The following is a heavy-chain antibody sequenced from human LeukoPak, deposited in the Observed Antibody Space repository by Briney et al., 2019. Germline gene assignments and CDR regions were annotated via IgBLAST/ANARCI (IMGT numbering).Heavy chain of an antibody. D-gene: IGHD3-10*01. Sequence: GGSLRLSCAASGFSFSSYAMTWVRQAPGKGLEWVAVISYDGSNKYYADSVKGRFTISRDNSKNTLYLQMNSLRAEDTAVYYCAKDWVQTDYWGQGTLVTVSS. CDR2: ISYDGSNK. V-gene: IGHV3-30*18. J-gene: IGHJ4*02. CDR1: GFSFSSYA. CDR3: AKDWVQTDY.